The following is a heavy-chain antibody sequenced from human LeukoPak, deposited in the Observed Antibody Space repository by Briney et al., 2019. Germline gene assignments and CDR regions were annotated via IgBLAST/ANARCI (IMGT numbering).Heavy chain of an antibody. J-gene: IGHJ4*02. V-gene: IGHV1-18*01. CDR2: ISAYNDNT. CDR1: GYIFTTYG. Sequence: ASVKVSCKASGYIFTTYGISWVRQAPGQGLEWMGWISAYNDNTNSAQKLQGRVTMTTDTSTSTAYMELRSLRSDDTAVYYCAKDRGWQYADYETVAVEHWGQGTLVTVSS. D-gene: IGHD4-17*01. CDR3: AKDRGWQYADYETVAVEH.